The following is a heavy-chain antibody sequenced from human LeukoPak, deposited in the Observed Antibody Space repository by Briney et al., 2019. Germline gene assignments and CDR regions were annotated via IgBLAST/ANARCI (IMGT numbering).Heavy chain of an antibody. Sequence: SETLSLTCAVSGGSISSSNWWNWVRQSPGKGLEWIGEIYHGGSTNYNPSLKSRVTISVDTSKNQFSLKLSSVTAADTAVYYCASGASSSWYRWGQGTLVTVSS. CDR3: ASGASSSWYR. CDR2: IYHGGST. J-gene: IGHJ4*02. V-gene: IGHV4-4*02. CDR1: GGSISSSNW. D-gene: IGHD6-13*01.